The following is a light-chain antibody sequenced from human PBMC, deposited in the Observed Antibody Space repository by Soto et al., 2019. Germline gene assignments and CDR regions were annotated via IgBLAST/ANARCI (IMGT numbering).Light chain of an antibody. CDR2: EVN. J-gene: IGLJ1*01. CDR3: SSYSASDTKV. V-gene: IGLV2-14*03. CDR1: SSDVGAYIY. Sequence: QAVLTQPASVSGSPGQSITISGCGTSSDVGAYIYVSWYQQYPGKAPKLIIYEVNNRPSGVSGRFSGSKSDTTAYLTISGLQAEDEADYYCSSYSASDTKVFGTGTRSPS.